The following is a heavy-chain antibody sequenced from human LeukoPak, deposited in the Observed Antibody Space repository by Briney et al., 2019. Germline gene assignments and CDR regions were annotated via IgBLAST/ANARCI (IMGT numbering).Heavy chain of an antibody. Sequence: SETLSLTCTVSGDSISSSSYYWGWIRQPPGKGLEWIGTIFYSGTTYYHPSLKSRVTISVDTSKNQFSLKLSSVTAADTAVYYCASLAPYYYYYYMDVWGKGTTVTISS. J-gene: IGHJ6*03. CDR1: GDSISSSSYY. CDR2: IFYSGTT. CDR3: ASLAPYYYYYYMDV. V-gene: IGHV4-39*07.